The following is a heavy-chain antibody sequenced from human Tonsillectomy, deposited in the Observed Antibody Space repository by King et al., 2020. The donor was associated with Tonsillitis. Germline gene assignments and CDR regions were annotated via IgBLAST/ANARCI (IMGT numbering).Heavy chain of an antibody. J-gene: IGHJ4*02. Sequence: QLVQSGGGVVQPGGSLRLSCAASGFTFSSYGMHWVRQAPGKGLEWVAFIRYDGSNKYYADSVKGRFTISRDNSKNTVNLQMNSLRAEDTAVYYCAKPIKYCSGGSCSFDHRGQGTLVTVSS. V-gene: IGHV3-30*02. CDR2: IRYDGSNK. CDR3: AKPIKYCSGGSCSFDH. CDR1: GFTFSSYG. D-gene: IGHD2-15*01.